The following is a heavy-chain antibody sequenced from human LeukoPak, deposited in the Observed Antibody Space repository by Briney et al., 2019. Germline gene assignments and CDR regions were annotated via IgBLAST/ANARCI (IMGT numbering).Heavy chain of an antibody. D-gene: IGHD3-22*01. CDR3: ARGGGNCDSSGYYYGERYFDY. J-gene: IGHJ4*02. Sequence: GASVKVSCKASGYTFTSYGISWVRQAPGQGLEWMGWISAYNGNTNYAQKLQGRVTMTTDTSTSTAYMELRSLRSDDTAVYYCARGGGNCDSSGYYYGERYFDYWGQGTLVTVSS. CDR1: GYTFTSYG. CDR2: ISAYNGNT. V-gene: IGHV1-18*01.